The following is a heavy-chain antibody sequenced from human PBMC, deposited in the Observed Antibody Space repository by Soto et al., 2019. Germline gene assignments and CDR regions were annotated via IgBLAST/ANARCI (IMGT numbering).Heavy chain of an antibody. V-gene: IGHV4-59*08. CDR3: ARVEAAKFFAH. CDR2: IYFSGST. D-gene: IGHD6-25*01. Sequence: SEPLSLTCTVSGGSVNPFYWTWIRQPPGKGLEWIGNIYFSGSTNYNPSLQSRVTMSIDTSKNQFSLRLNSVTAADTAVCFCARVEAAKFFAHWGQGTLVTVSS. CDR1: GGSVNPFY. J-gene: IGHJ4*02.